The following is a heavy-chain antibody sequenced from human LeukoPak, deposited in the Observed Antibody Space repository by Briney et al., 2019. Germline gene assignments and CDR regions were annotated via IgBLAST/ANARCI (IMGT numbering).Heavy chain of an antibody. CDR3: ARSQTMAPNWFDP. J-gene: IGHJ5*02. CDR2: VYPGDSDT. Sequence: GESLKISCKGSGYSFTSYWIGWVRQMPGKGLEWMGIVYPGDSDTRYSPSFQGQVTISADKSISTAYLQWSSLKASDTAMYYCARSQTMAPNWFDPWGQGTLVTVSS. V-gene: IGHV5-51*01. D-gene: IGHD4/OR15-4a*01. CDR1: GYSFTSYW.